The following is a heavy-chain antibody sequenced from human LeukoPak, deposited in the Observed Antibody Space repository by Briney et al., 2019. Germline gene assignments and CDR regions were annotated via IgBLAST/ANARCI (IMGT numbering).Heavy chain of an antibody. CDR3: ARDILYGDYEEGGIDY. J-gene: IGHJ4*02. Sequence: PSETLSLTCTVSGGSISSGVYYWSWIRQPPGKGLEWIGYIYYSGSTYYNPSLKSRVTISVDTSKNQFSLKLSSVTAADTAVYYCARDILYGDYEEGGIDYWGQGTLVTVSS. CDR2: IYYSGST. V-gene: IGHV4-30-4*01. CDR1: GGSISSGVYY. D-gene: IGHD4-17*01.